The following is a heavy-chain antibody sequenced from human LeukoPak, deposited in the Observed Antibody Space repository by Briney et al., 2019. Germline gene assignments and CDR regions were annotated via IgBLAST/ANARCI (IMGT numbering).Heavy chain of an antibody. CDR1: GFTFSSYS. J-gene: IGHJ4*02. Sequence: GGSLRLSCAASGFTFSSYSMNWVRQAPGKGLEWVSYISSSGSTIYYADSVKGRFTISRDNAKNSLYLQMNSLRAEDTAVYYCARDRATGTLFDYWGQGTLVTGSS. D-gene: IGHD4-17*01. V-gene: IGHV3-48*04. CDR3: ARDRATGTLFDY. CDR2: ISSSGSTI.